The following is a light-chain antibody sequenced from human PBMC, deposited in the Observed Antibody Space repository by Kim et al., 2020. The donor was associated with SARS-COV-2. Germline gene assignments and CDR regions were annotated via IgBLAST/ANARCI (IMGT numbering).Light chain of an antibody. CDR1: QDIVDF. V-gene: IGKV1-33*01. CDR2: DAA. Sequence: ASVGDRVTITCQASQDIVDFLSWYQQKPGTAPKLLIYDAADVESGVPSRFSGSGSGTDFTFTITSLRPEDVATYYCQQYNYLPLTFGGGTKVDIK. J-gene: IGKJ4*01. CDR3: QQYNYLPLT.